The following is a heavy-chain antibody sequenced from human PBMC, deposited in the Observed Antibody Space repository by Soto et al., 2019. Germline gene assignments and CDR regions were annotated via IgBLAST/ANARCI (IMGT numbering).Heavy chain of an antibody. V-gene: IGHV4-39*01. CDR2: IYYSGST. D-gene: IGHD4-17*01. Sequence: QLQLQESGPGLVKPSETLSLTCTVSGGSISSSSYYWGWIRQPPGKGLEWIGSIYYSGSTYYNPSLKSRVTISVDTSKNQFSLKLSSVTAADTVVYYCARQADYGDGLFDYWGQGTLVTVSS. CDR3: ARQADYGDGLFDY. J-gene: IGHJ4*02. CDR1: GGSISSSSYY.